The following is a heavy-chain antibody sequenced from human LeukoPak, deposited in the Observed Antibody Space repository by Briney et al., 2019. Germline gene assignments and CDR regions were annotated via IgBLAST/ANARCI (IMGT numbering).Heavy chain of an antibody. CDR1: GGSISSSAYY. Sequence: PSETLSLTCSVSGGSISSSAYYWGWIRQPPGQGLEWIGSIYYSGNTYYNPSLKSRVTISVDTSKNQFSLKLSSVTAADTAVYYCAAQQRGTHDAFDIWGQGTMVTVSS. CDR2: IYYSGNT. D-gene: IGHD6-25*01. V-gene: IGHV4-39*07. J-gene: IGHJ3*02. CDR3: AAQQRGTHDAFDI.